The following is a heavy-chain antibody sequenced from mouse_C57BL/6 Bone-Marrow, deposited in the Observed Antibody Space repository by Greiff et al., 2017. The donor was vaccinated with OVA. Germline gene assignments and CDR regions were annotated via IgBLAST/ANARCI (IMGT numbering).Heavy chain of an antibody. CDR2: ISSGGSYT. J-gene: IGHJ4*01. CDR1: GFTFSSYG. CDR3: ARLQLTGDAMDY. Sequence: EVQLVESGGDLVKPGGSLKLSCAASGFTFSSYGMSWVRQTPDKRLEWVATISSGGSYTYYPDSVKGRFTISRDNAKNTLYLQMSSLKTEDTAMYYGARLQLTGDAMDYWGQGTSVTVSS. V-gene: IGHV5-6*01. D-gene: IGHD4-1*01.